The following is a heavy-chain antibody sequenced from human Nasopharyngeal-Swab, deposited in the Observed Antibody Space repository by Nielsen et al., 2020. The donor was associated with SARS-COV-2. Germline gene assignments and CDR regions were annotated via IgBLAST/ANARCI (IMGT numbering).Heavy chain of an antibody. CDR2: IIPIFGTA. CDR1: GGTFSSYA. J-gene: IGHJ6*02. CDR3: ARDLGTDITIFGVATNYGMDV. D-gene: IGHD3-3*01. Sequence: SVKVSCKASGGTFSSYAISWVRQAPGQGLEWMGGIIPIFGTANYAQKFQGRVTITADESTSTAYMELSSLRSEDTAVYYCARDLGTDITIFGVATNYGMDVWGQGTTVTVSS. V-gene: IGHV1-69*13.